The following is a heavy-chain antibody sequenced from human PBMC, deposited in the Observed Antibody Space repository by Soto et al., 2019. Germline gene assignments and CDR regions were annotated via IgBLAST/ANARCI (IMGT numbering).Heavy chain of an antibody. D-gene: IGHD5-18*01. CDR3: TRHAPGRRGYSYGSAAFDI. Sequence: GGSLRLSCAASGFTFSGSAMHWVRQASGKGLEWVGRIRSKANSYATAYAASVKGRFTISRDDSKNTAYLQMNSLKTEDTAVYYCTRHAPGRRGYSYGSAAFDIWGQGTMVTVSS. CDR1: GFTFSGSA. V-gene: IGHV3-73*01. J-gene: IGHJ3*02. CDR2: IRSKANSYAT.